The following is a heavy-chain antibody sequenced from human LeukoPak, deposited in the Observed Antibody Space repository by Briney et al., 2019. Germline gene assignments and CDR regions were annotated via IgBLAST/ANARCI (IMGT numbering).Heavy chain of an antibody. J-gene: IGHJ4*02. CDR1: GSTFSSYA. D-gene: IGHD6-19*01. CDR3: ARAVAGGTAADY. Sequence: QPGGSLRLSCAASGSTFSSYAMTWVRQAPGKGLEWVSVIGSNSGSTFYVDSVKGRFTISRDNSKNRLYLQMNSLRAEDSALYYCARAVAGGTAADYWGRGTPVTVSS. V-gene: IGHV3-23*01. CDR2: IGSNSGST.